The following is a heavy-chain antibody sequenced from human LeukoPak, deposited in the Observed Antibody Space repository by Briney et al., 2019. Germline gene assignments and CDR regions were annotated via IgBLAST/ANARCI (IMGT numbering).Heavy chain of an antibody. CDR1: GGSFSGYY. CDR3: ARGYCSGGSRYPLKSIYYYYMDV. D-gene: IGHD2-15*01. J-gene: IGHJ6*03. V-gene: IGHV4-34*01. Sequence: SETLSLTCAVYGGSFSGYYWNWIRQPPGKGLEWIGEINHSGSTNYNPSLKSRVTISVDTSKNQFSLKVTSVTAADTAVYYCARGYCSGGSRYPLKSIYYYYMDVWGEGTTVTFSS. CDR2: INHSGST.